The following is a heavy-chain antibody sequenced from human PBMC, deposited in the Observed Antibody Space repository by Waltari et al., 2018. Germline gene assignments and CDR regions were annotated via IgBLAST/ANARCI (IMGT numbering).Heavy chain of an antibody. CDR2: ISYDGSNE. Sequence: QVHLVESGGGVVQPRGSMRLSGAAPGCNFTLFGLHWVRQAPGKGLEWVYFISYDGSNENYADSVKGRFTMSRDNSKKMLYVQMNNLRAEDSAVYYCVKGNEIDYWGQGTLVTVSS. D-gene: IGHD1-1*01. CDR3: VKGNEIDY. CDR1: GCNFTLFG. V-gene: IGHV3-30*02. J-gene: IGHJ4*02.